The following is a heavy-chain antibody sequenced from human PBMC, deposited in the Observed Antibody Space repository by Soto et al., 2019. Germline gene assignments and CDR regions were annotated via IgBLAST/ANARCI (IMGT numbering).Heavy chain of an antibody. J-gene: IGHJ4*02. CDR3: ARRYGGNLDY. D-gene: IGHD1-26*01. CDR1: GGSISSYY. Sequence: SETLSLTCTVSGGSISSYYWIWIRQPPGKGLEWIGYISYSGSTNYNSSLKSRVTISVETSKNQFSLKLSSVTAADTAVYYCARRYGGNLDYWGQGTLVTVSS. V-gene: IGHV4-59*01. CDR2: ISYSGST.